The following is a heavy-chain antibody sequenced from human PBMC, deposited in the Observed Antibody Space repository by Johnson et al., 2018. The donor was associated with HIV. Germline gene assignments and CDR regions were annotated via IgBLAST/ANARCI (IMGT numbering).Heavy chain of an antibody. CDR2: ISYDGSNK. Sequence: QVQVVESGGGVVQPGRSLRLSCAASGFTFSSYAMHWVRQAPGKGLEWVAVISYDGSNKYYADSVKGRFTISRDNSKNTLYLQMNSLRAEDTAMYYCARRIAAADDTFDIWGHGTMVTVSS. J-gene: IGHJ3*02. D-gene: IGHD6-25*01. V-gene: IGHV3-30-3*01. CDR1: GFTFSSYA. CDR3: ARRIAAADDTFDI.